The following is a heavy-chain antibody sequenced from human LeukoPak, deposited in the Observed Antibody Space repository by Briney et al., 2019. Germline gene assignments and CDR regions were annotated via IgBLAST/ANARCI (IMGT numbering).Heavy chain of an antibody. Sequence: PGGSLRLSCAASGFTVDSNYLSWVRQAPGKGLEWVSNIGGSVGSMFYAASVKGRFAISRDNSKKTLFLQMNNLRVEDTAVYYCAKRGNSWDLFDYWGQGTLVTVSS. J-gene: IGHJ4*02. CDR1: GFTVDSNY. D-gene: IGHD6-13*01. V-gene: IGHV3-23*01. CDR2: IGGSVGSM. CDR3: AKRGNSWDLFDY.